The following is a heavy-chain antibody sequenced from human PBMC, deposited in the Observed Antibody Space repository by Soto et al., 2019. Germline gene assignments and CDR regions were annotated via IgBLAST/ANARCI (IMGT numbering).Heavy chain of an antibody. CDR3: ARRPLLGEDTDFDY. Sequence: PSETLSLTCAVYGGSFSGYYWSWIRQPPGKGLEWIGEINHSGSTNYNPSLKSRVTISVDTSKNQFSLKLSSVTAADTAVYYCARRPLLGEDTDFDYWGQGTLVTVSS. V-gene: IGHV4-34*01. CDR1: GGSFSGYY. D-gene: IGHD3-10*01. J-gene: IGHJ4*02. CDR2: INHSGST.